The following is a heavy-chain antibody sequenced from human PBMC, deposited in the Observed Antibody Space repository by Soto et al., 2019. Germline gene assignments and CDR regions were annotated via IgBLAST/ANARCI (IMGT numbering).Heavy chain of an antibody. CDR1: GYTFTSYD. CDR2: MNPNSGNT. Sequence: QVQLVQSGAEVKKPGASVKVSCKASGYTFTSYDINWVRQATGQGLEWMGWMNPNSGNTGYAQKFQGRVTMTRNTSINTAYMELSSLRSEDTAVYYCARGSTYYDILTGYSSSDYWGQGTLVTVSS. V-gene: IGHV1-8*01. D-gene: IGHD3-9*01. CDR3: ARGSTYYDILTGYSSSDY. J-gene: IGHJ4*02.